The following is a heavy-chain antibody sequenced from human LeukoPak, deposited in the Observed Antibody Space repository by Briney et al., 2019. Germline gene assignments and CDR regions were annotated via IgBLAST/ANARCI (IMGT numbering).Heavy chain of an antibody. J-gene: IGHJ4*02. D-gene: IGHD6-19*01. CDR3: ASGWPHFDY. CDR2: INPNSGGT. CDR1: GGTFSSYA. Sequence: ASVKVSCKASGGTFSSYAISWVRQAPGQGLEWMGWINPNSGGTNYAQKFQGRVTMTRDTSISTAYMELSRLRSDDTAVYYCASGWPHFDYWGQGTLVTVSS. V-gene: IGHV1-2*02.